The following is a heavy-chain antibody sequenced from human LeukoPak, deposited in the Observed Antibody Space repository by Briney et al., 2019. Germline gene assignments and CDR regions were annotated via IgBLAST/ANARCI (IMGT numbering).Heavy chain of an antibody. D-gene: IGHD3-10*01. J-gene: IGHJ3*01. V-gene: IGHV3-7*01. Sequence: GGSLRLSCAASGFTFSSYWMTWVRQAPGKGLEWVANIKLDVSETYYVDSVRGRFTISRDNTKNSLYLQMDSLRAEDTAVYYCARKGNAFDFWGQGTMVHVSS. CDR3: ARKGNAFDF. CDR2: IKLDVSET. CDR1: GFTFSSYW.